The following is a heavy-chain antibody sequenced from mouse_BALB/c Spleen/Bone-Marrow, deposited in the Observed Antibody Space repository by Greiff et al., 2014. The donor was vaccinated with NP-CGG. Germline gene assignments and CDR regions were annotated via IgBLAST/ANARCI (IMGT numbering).Heavy chain of an antibody. Sequence: VQLQQPGAALVKPGASVKLSCTASGFNIKDTYMHWVKQRPEQGLEWIGRIDPANGNTKYDPKFQGKATITADTSSNTAYLQLSSLTSEDTAVYYCANYYYGSHFDYWGQGPTLTVSS. CDR2: IDPANGNT. J-gene: IGHJ2*01. CDR3: ANYYYGSHFDY. CDR1: GFNIKDTY. V-gene: IGHV14-3*02. D-gene: IGHD1-1*01.